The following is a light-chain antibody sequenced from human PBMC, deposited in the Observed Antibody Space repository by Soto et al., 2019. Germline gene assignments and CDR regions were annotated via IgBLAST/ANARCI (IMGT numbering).Light chain of an antibody. CDR1: QTISSN. V-gene: IGKV3-15*01. J-gene: IGKJ4*01. Sequence: EIVMMQSPATLSVSPGERATLSCRANQTISSNLAWYQQKPGLAPRLLISGASTRATGVPARFSASGSVTDFTLTISNLQSEDFAVYYCQQYNSWPLTFGGGTKVEIK. CDR2: GAS. CDR3: QQYNSWPLT.